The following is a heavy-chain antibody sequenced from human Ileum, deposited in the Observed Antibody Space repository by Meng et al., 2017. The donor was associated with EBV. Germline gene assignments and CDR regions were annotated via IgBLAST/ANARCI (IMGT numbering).Heavy chain of an antibody. CDR2: IYHSGGT. CDR3: ARWAFIYSYGFDH. CDR1: GASITESNS. V-gene: IGHV4-4*02. J-gene: IGHJ4*02. Sequence: QPQLQEPGPGLVKPSGTLSLTCAVSGASITESNSWSWVRQPPGKGLEWIGEIYHSGGTNYNPSLKSRVTISVDKSKNQISLKLNSVTAADTAVYYCARWAFIYSYGFDHWGQGTLVTVSS. D-gene: IGHD5-18*01.